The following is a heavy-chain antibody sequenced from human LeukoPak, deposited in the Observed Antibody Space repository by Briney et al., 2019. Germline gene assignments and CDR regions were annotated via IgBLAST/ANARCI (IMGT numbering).Heavy chain of an antibody. CDR3: ARDGGSIAAAGTVWFDP. CDR2: IIPIFGTA. Sequence: RASVKVSCKASGGTFSSYAISWVRQAPGQGLEWMGGIIPIFGTANYAQKFQGRVTITADESTSTAYMELSSLRSEDTAVYYCARDGGSIAAAGTVWFDPWGQGTLVTVSS. CDR1: GGTFSSYA. J-gene: IGHJ5*02. V-gene: IGHV1-69*01. D-gene: IGHD6-13*01.